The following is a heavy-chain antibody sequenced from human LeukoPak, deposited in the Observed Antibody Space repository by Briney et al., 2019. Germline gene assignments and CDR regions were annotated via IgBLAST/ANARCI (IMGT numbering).Heavy chain of an antibody. V-gene: IGHV4-59*01. CDR2: IYYSGST. D-gene: IGHD6-19*01. CDR3: AREGGDSSGSASPFDY. Sequence: PSETLSLTCTVSGGSISSYYWSWIRQPPGKGLEWIGYIYYSGSTNYNPSLKSRVTISVDTSKNQFSLKLSSVTAADTAVYYCAREGGDSSGSASPFDYWGQGTLVTVSS. CDR1: GGSISSYY. J-gene: IGHJ4*02.